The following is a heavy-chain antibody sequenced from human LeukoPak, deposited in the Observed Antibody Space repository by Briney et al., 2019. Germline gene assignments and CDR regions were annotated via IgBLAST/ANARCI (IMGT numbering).Heavy chain of an antibody. CDR3: ATKVPGYSYGSPNYYYYYYMDV. V-gene: IGHV1-69*13. J-gene: IGHJ6*03. D-gene: IGHD5-18*01. Sequence: ASVKVSCKASGGTFSSYAISWVRQAPGQGLEWMGGIIPIFGTANYAQKFQGRVTITADESTSTAYMELSSLRSEDTAVYYCATKVPGYSYGSPNYYYYYYMDVWGKGTTVTVSS. CDR1: GGTFSSYA. CDR2: IIPIFGTA.